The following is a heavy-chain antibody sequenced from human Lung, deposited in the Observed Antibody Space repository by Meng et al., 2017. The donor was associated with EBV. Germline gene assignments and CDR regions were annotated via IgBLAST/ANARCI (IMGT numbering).Heavy chain of an antibody. CDR2: INHSGST. J-gene: IGHJ4*02. Sequence: QVPLQQWGAGLLKASETLSLTCGVYGGSFSGYYWSWLRQPPGKGLEWIGEINHSGSTNYNPSLKSRVTISVDTSKNQFSLKLSSVTAADTAVYYCARGGWSSSWGNWGQGTLVTVSS. V-gene: IGHV4-34*02. CDR3: ARGGWSSSWGN. CDR1: GGSFSGYY. D-gene: IGHD6-13*01.